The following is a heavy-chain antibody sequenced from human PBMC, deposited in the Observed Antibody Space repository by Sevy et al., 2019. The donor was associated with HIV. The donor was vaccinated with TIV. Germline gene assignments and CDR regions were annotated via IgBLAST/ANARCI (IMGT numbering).Heavy chain of an antibody. CDR2: IWSDGAYQ. Sequence: LSLTCAAAGFTFSSYAMHWVRQAPGKGLEWVAIIWSDGAYQYHGDSVKGRFTISRDNSKNTLDLQMNSLRVEDTAVYYCARGGYYYDNAAYYAFASWAQGTLVTVSS. V-gene: IGHV3-33*01. CDR1: GFTFSSYA. CDR3: ARGGYYYDNAAYYAFAS. D-gene: IGHD3-22*01. J-gene: IGHJ4*02.